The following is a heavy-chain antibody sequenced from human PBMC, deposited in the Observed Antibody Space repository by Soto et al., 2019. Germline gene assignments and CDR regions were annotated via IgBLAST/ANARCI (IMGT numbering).Heavy chain of an antibody. Sequence: PGESLKISCKGSGYSFTSYWISWVRQMPGKGLEWMGRIDPSDSYTNYSPSFQGHVTISADKSISTAYLQWSSLKASDTAMYYCPRQDDRITMVWGVSTPPYYNAIDVWGQRTTVTVS. CDR1: GYSFTSYW. V-gene: IGHV5-10-1*01. CDR2: IDPSDSYT. CDR3: PRQDDRITMVWGVSTPPYYNAIDV. J-gene: IGHJ6*02. D-gene: IGHD3-10*01.